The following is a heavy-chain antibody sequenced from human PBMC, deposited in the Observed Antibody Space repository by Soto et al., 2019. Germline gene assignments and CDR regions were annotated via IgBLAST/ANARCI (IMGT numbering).Heavy chain of an antibody. Sequence: GASVKVSCKASGYTFTSYGISWVRQAPGQGLEWMGWISAYNGNTNYAQKLQGRVTMTTDTSTSTAYMELRSLRSDDTAVYYCARDSYYYDSSGFPADDAFDIWGQGTMVTVSS. CDR1: GYTFTSYG. CDR2: ISAYNGNT. V-gene: IGHV1-18*01. J-gene: IGHJ3*02. CDR3: ARDSYYYDSSGFPADDAFDI. D-gene: IGHD3-22*01.